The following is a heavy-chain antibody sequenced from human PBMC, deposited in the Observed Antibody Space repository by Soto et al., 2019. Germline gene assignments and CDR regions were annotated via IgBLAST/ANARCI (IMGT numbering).Heavy chain of an antibody. CDR3: ATDRSWKSYYYDSSVPYFYGMDV. CDR1: AGTFSSYG. CDR2: IMPIFGTS. Sequence: QVQLVQSGAEVKKPGSSVKVSCKASAGTFSSYGISWVRQAPGQGLEWMGGIMPIFGTSNYGQKSKGRVTIPADETTSTGYTEQRSLTSEDTAVYYCATDRSWKSYYYDSSVPYFYGMDVWGQGTTVTVSS. D-gene: IGHD3-22*01. J-gene: IGHJ6*02. V-gene: IGHV1-69*01.